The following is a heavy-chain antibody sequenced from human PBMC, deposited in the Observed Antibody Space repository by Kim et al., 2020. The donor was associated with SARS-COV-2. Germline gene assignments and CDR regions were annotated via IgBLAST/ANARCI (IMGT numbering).Heavy chain of an antibody. CDR3: ARDMYYYDSSGSHDAFDI. J-gene: IGHJ3*02. V-gene: IGHV3-30*07. D-gene: IGHD3-22*01. Sequence: KGRFTIPRDNSKNTLDLQMNSLRAEDTAVYYCARDMYYYDSSGSHDAFDIWGQGTMVTVSS.